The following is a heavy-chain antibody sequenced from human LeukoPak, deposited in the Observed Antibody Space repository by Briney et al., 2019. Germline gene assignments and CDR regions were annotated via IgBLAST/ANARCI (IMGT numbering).Heavy chain of an antibody. CDR3: AREGAGYYDSSGYPW. CDR1: GFTFSSYS. J-gene: IGHJ4*02. Sequence: GGSLRLSCAASGFTFSSYSMNWVRQAPGKGLEWVSSISSSSSYIYYADSMKGRFTISRDNAKNSLYLQMNSLRAEDTAVYYCAREGAGYYDSSGYPWWGQGTLVTVSS. D-gene: IGHD3-22*01. V-gene: IGHV3-21*01. CDR2: ISSSSSYI.